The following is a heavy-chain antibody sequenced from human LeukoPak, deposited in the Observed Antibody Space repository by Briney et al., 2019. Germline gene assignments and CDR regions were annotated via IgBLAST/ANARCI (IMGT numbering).Heavy chain of an antibody. D-gene: IGHD6-13*01. CDR1: GGSISSYY. CDR2: IYTTGST. V-gene: IGHV4-4*07. J-gene: IGHJ4*02. Sequence: SETLSLTCTVSGGSISSYYWTWIRQPAGKGLEWIGRIYTTGSTNYNPSLNSRVTMSVDTSKNQFSLKLSSVTAADTAVYYCARQGMIRPYSSSWDPPYDYWGQGTLVTVSS. CDR3: ARQGMIRPYSSSWDPPYDY.